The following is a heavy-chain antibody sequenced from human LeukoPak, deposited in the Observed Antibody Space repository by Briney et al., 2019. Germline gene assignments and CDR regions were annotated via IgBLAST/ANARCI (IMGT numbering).Heavy chain of an antibody. J-gene: IGHJ3*02. CDR3: ARGLDAFDI. CDR1: GFMSSNYW. Sequence: QPGGSLRLSCAASGFMSSNYWMSWVRQAPGKGLEWVAYIKQDGSEKYYVDSVKGRFTISRDNAKNSLYLRMNSLRAEDTAVYYCARGLDAFDIWGQGTMVTVSS. CDR2: IKQDGSEK. V-gene: IGHV3-7*03.